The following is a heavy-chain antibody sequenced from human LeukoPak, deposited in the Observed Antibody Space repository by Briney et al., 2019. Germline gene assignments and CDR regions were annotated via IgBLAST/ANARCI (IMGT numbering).Heavy chain of an antibody. CDR1: GFTFSSYA. Sequence: GGSLRLSCAASGFTFSSYAMRWVRQAPGKGLEWVSAISGSGGSTYYADSVKGRFTISRDNSKNTLYLQMNSLRAEDTAVYYCARENRGRYCSSTSCYSHYYYYYMDVWGKGTTVTVSS. CDR3: ARENRGRYCSSTSCYSHYYYYYMDV. D-gene: IGHD2-2*02. J-gene: IGHJ6*03. CDR2: ISGSGGST. V-gene: IGHV3-23*01.